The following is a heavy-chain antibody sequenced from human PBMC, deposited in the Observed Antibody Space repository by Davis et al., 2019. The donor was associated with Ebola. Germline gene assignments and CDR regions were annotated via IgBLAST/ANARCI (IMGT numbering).Heavy chain of an antibody. CDR1: VYSFTSYW. D-gene: IGHD3-3*01. CDR2: IYPGDSDT. CDR3: ARLASKPITIFGVGDY. V-gene: IGHV5-51*01. Sequence: PGGSLTLSCKGSVYSFTSYWIGWVPQIPGNGLEWMGIIYPGDSDTRYSPSFQGQVTISADKSISTAYLQWSSLKASDTAMYYCARLASKPITIFGVGDYWGQGTLVTVSS. J-gene: IGHJ4*02.